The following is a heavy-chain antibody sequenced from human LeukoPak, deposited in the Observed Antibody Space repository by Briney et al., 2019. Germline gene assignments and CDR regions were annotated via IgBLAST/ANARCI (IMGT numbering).Heavy chain of an antibody. V-gene: IGHV3-23*01. CDR3: AKDQVGSRYCSSTSCPLDV. D-gene: IGHD2-2*01. CDR2: ISGSGGST. Sequence: GGSLRLSCAASGFTFSSYATIWVRQAPGKGLEWVSAISGSGGSTYYADSVKGRFTISRDNSKNTLYLQMNSLRAEDTAVYYCAKDQVGSRYCSSTSCPLDVWGQGTTVTVSS. J-gene: IGHJ6*02. CDR1: GFTFSSYA.